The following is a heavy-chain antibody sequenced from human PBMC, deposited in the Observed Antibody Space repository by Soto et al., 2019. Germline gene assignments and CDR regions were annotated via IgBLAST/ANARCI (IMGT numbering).Heavy chain of an antibody. V-gene: IGHV3-21*01. D-gene: IGHD3-10*01. CDR2: INYKSHI. Sequence: EVQLVESGGGLVKPGWSLRLSCAASGFTFSSYSMNWVRQAPGKGLEWVSSINYKSHIDYADSVKGRFTISRDNAKNSLYLQMNSLRAEDTAVYFCARDLIYAGYYYYMDVWGIGTTVTVSS. CDR3: ARDLIYAGYYYYMDV. CDR1: GFTFSSYS. J-gene: IGHJ6*03.